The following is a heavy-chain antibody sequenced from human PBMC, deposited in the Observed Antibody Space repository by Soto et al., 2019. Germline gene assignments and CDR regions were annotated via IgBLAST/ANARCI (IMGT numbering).Heavy chain of an antibody. CDR2: TYYRSKWYN. CDR1: GDSVSSNSAA. D-gene: IGHD1-7*01. CDR3: AGDHTPRYNWNYFSWFDP. V-gene: IGHV6-1*01. J-gene: IGHJ5*02. Sequence: SQTLSLTCSISGDSVSSNSAAWNWIRQSPSRCLEWLGRTYYRSKWYNDYAVSVKSRITINPDTSKNQFSLKLSSVTAADTAVYYCAGDHTPRYNWNYFSWFDPWGQGTLVTVSS.